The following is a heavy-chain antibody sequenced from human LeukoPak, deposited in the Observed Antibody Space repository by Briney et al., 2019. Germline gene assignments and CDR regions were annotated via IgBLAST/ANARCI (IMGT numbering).Heavy chain of an antibody. V-gene: IGHV3-33*01. CDR3: GIEISGFPDY. J-gene: IGHJ4*02. Sequence: GRSLRLSCAASGFTFSSYGMHWVRQAPGKGLEWVAVIWYDGSNKYYADSVKGRFTISRDNSKNTLYLQMNSLRAEDTAVYYCGIEISGFPDYWGQGTLVTFSS. CDR1: GFTFSSYG. CDR2: IWYDGSNK. D-gene: IGHD6-19*01.